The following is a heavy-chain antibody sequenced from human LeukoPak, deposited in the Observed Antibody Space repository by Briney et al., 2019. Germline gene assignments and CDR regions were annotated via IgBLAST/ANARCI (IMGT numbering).Heavy chain of an antibody. CDR2: IYHSGST. D-gene: IGHD3-10*01. CDR3: ARALRGVTMVRGVRFDP. V-gene: IGHV4-38-2*02. J-gene: IGHJ5*02. CDR1: GYSISSGYY. Sequence: SETLSLTCTVSGYSISSGYYWGWIRQPPGKGREWLASIYHSGSTYYNPSLKSRVTISVDTSKNQFSLKLSSVTAADTAVYYCARALRGVTMVRGVRFDPWGQGTLVTVSS.